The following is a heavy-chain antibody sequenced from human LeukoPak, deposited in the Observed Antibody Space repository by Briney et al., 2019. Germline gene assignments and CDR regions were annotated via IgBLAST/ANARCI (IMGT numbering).Heavy chain of an antibody. V-gene: IGHV4-31*03. J-gene: IGHJ5*02. D-gene: IGHD4-11*01. CDR2: IYYSGST. CDR3: ARDCSNYSVHWFDP. Sequence: KPSETLSLTCTVSGGSISSGGYYWSWIRQHPGKGLEWIGYIYYSGSTYYNPSLKSRVTISVDTSKNQFSLKLSSVTAADAAVYYCARDCSNYSVHWFDPWGQGTLVTVSS. CDR1: GGSISSGGYY.